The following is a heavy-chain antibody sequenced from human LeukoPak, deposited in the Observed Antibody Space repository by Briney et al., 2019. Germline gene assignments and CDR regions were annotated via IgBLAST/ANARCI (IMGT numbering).Heavy chain of an antibody. CDR3: AGGDTSFGGGAMDV. J-gene: IGHJ6*03. CDR1: GGSISSYY. Sequence: ETLSPTCTVSGGSISSYYWSWIRQPPGKGLEWIGRIYTSGSTNYNPSLKSRVTMSVDTSKNQFSLKLSSVTAADTAVYYCAGGDTSFGGGAMDVWGKGTTVTVSS. V-gene: IGHV4-4*07. D-gene: IGHD3-3*01. CDR2: IYTSGST.